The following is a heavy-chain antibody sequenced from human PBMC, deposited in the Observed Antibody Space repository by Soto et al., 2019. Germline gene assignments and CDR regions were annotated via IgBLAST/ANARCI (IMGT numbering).Heavy chain of an antibody. CDR3: ARDYATMIVVNNFDY. D-gene: IGHD3-22*01. CDR2: INSDGSST. CDR1: GFTFSSYW. J-gene: IGHJ4*02. Sequence: EVQLVESGGGLVQPGGSLRLSCAASGFTFSSYWMHWVRQAPGKGLVWVSRINSDGSSTSYADSVKGRFTISRDNAKNTLYLQMNSLRAEDTAVYYCARDYATMIVVNNFDYWGPGTLVTVSS. V-gene: IGHV3-74*01.